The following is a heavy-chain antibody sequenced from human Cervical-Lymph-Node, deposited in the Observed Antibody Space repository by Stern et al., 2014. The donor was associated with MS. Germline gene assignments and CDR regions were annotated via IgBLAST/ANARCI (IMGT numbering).Heavy chain of an antibody. CDR2: ICSSSSYI. D-gene: IGHD3-22*01. V-gene: IGHV3-21*01. CDR3: ARDQGGKYYDSSGYYSDAFDI. Sequence: EVQLVESGGGLVKPGGSLRLSCAASGFTFSSYSMNWVRQAPGKGLEWVSSICSSSSYIYYADSVKGRFTISRDNAKNSLYLQMNSLRAEDTAVYYCARDQGGKYYDSSGYYSDAFDIWGQGTMVTVSS. J-gene: IGHJ3*02. CDR1: GFTFSSYS.